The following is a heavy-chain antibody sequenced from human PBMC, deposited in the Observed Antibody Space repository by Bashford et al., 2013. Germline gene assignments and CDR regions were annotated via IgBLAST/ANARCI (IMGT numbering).Heavy chain of an antibody. V-gene: IGHV3-33*01. CDR3: ARGIERYWFDP. Sequence: GSLRLSCAASGFTFSTYAMHWVRQAPGKGLEWVAVIWYDGRNKYYEDSVKGRFTISRDNSNNTLYLQMDSLRADDTAMYYCARGIERYWFDPWGQGTLVTVSS. CDR2: IWYDGRNK. CDR1: GFTFSTYA. J-gene: IGHJ5*02. D-gene: IGHD1-1*01.